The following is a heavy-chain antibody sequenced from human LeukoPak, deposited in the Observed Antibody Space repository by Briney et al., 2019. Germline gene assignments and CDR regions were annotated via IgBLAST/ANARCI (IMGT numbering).Heavy chain of an antibody. CDR3: LRGDRRDY. J-gene: IGHJ4*02. CDR2: IDSSGGYM. V-gene: IGHV3-21*06. CDR1: GFTLYTYS. Sequence: GGALRLSWAAPGFTLYTYSMNLGRQASGEGLEWVSSIDSSGGYMFYADSVKGRFIISRDNAKDSLYLQMNSLRVEDTAVYYCLRGDRRDYWGQGTLVTVSS.